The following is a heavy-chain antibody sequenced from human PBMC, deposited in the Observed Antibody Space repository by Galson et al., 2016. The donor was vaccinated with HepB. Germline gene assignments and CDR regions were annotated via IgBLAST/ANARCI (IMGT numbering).Heavy chain of an antibody. J-gene: IGHJ3*01. V-gene: IGHV3-23*01. CDR1: GLMYTHYA. CDR3: ARDRGYRALDL. Sequence: SLRLSCAVSGLMYTHYAMNWVRQAPGKGLEWVSIIDDSGDHIYYSESVKGRFTISRDKATNTLYLQMNSLRAEDTALYYCARDRGYRALDLWGQGTTVTVSS. D-gene: IGHD3-10*01. CDR2: IDDSGDHI.